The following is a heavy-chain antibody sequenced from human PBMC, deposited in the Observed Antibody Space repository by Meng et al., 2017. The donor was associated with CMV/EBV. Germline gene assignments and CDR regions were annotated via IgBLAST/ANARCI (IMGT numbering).Heavy chain of an antibody. CDR1: GGPLSGFY. V-gene: IGHV4-34*01. J-gene: IGHJ5*02. D-gene: IGHD2-2*01. Sequence: LACAGYGGPLSGFYVSWIRQPPCKELAWIGEISHSGCTNYNPSLKIRVTISVDTPKNQFSRKLISVTAADTAVYYCARCRQRKFGPWGQGTLVTVSS. CDR3: ARCRQRKFGP. CDR2: ISHSGCT.